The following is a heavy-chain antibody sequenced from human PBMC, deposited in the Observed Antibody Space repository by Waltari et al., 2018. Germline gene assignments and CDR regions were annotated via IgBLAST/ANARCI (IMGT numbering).Heavy chain of an antibody. CDR3: ARGDGGSGLGASDI. J-gene: IGHJ3*02. D-gene: IGHD3-3*01. Sequence: QVQLVESGGGVVQSGGSLSLSCVGSGFPFPNPGMNWVRQAPGKGLEWVAVIWYDGSNKNYVDSVKGRFTISRDNSKNTMYLEMNRLRAEDTAVYFCARGDGGSGLGASDIWGQGTMVTVSS. CDR1: GFPFPNPG. V-gene: IGHV3-33*01. CDR2: IWYDGSNK.